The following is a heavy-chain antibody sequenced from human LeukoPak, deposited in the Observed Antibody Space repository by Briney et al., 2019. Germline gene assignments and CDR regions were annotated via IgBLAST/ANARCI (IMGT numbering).Heavy chain of an antibody. V-gene: IGHV4-59*08. Sequence: SETLSLTCTVSGGSISSYYWSWIRQPPGKGLEWIGYIYYSGSIYYNPSLKSRVTISVDTSKNQFSLKLSSVTAADTAVYYCARHIGEWLVQGDYWGQGTLVTVSS. J-gene: IGHJ4*02. D-gene: IGHD6-19*01. CDR3: ARHIGEWLVQGDY. CDR2: IYYSGSI. CDR1: GGSISSYY.